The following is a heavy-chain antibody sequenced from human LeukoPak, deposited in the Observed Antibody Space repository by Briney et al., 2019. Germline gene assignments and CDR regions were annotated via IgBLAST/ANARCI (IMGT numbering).Heavy chain of an antibody. V-gene: IGHV3-7*01. J-gene: IGHJ4*02. CDR2: IKKDGSEK. CDR1: GFTFSSYW. Sequence: GGTLRLSCAASGFTFSSYWMSWVRQAPGKGLEWVANIKKDGSEKYYVDSVKGRFTISRDNAKNSLYLQMNGLRAEDTAVYYCARDLYRVVVVPHYFDYWGQGTLVTVSS. D-gene: IGHD3-22*01. CDR3: ARDLYRVVVVPHYFDY.